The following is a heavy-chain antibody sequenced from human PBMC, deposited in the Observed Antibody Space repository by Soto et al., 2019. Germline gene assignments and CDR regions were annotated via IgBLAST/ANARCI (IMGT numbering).Heavy chain of an antibody. CDR1: GGSISSSSYY. CDR2: IYYSGST. V-gene: IGHV4-39*01. Sequence: PSETLSLTCTVSGGSISSSSYYWGWIRQPPGKGLEWIGSIYYSGSTYYNPSLKSRVTISVDTSKNQFSLKLSSVTAADTAVYYCARHILTGYYSSPFVYWGQGTLVTVSS. D-gene: IGHD3-9*01. CDR3: ARHILTGYYSSPFVY. J-gene: IGHJ4*02.